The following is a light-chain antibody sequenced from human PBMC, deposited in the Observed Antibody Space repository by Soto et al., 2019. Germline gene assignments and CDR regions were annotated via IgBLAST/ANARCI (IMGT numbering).Light chain of an antibody. Sequence: QSVLTQPPSVSGAPGQRVTISYTGSSSNIGAHFDVHWYQQLPGTAPKVLIYGNMNRPPGVPDRFSASKSGASASLAITGLQADDEADYYCQSYDSSLSGWVFGGGTKLTVL. CDR2: GNM. CDR3: QSYDSSLSGWV. CDR1: SSNIGAHFD. V-gene: IGLV1-40*01. J-gene: IGLJ3*02.